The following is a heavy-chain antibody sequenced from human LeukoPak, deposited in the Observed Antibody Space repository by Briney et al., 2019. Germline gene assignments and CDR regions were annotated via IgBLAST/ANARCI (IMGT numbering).Heavy chain of an antibody. CDR2: IYYSGST. Sequence: SETLSLTCTVSGGSISSSSYYWGWIRQPPGKGLEWIGSIYYSGSTYYNPSLKSRVTISVDTSKNQFSLKLSSVTAADTAVYYCARDRRSRGVAHFDYWGQGTLVTVSS. CDR1: GGSISSSSYY. D-gene: IGHD3-10*01. V-gene: IGHV4-39*07. CDR3: ARDRRSRGVAHFDY. J-gene: IGHJ4*02.